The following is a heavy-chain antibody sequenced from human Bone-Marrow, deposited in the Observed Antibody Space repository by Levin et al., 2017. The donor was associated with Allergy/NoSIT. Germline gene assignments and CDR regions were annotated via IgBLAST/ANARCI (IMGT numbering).Heavy chain of an antibody. CDR3: ARSHGSSGYFN. CDR1: GDSVSSSSYY. J-gene: IGHJ4*02. Sequence: SPTLSLTCTVSGDSVSSSSYYWSWIRQPPGKGLEWIGYISYSGSTNYNPSLKSRVTISVDTSKNQFSLKLSSVTAADTAVYYCARSHGSSGYFNWGQGTLVTVSS. V-gene: IGHV4-61*01. D-gene: IGHD3-22*01. CDR2: ISYSGST.